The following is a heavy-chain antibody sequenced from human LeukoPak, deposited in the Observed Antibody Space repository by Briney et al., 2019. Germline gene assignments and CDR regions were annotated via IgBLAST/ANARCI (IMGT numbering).Heavy chain of an antibody. CDR3: TTDPANSSGDY. J-gene: IGHJ4*02. CDR1: GFTFSSYG. V-gene: IGHV3-30*03. D-gene: IGHD6-19*01. Sequence: GGSLRLSCSASGFTFSSYGMHWVRQAPGKGLEWVAVISYDGSNKYYADSVKGRFTISRDNSKNTLYLQMNSLKTEDTAVYYCTTDPANSSGDYWGQGTLVTVSS. CDR2: ISYDGSNK.